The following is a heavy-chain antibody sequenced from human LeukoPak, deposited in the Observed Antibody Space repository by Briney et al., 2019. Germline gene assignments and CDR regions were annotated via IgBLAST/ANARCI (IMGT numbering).Heavy chain of an antibody. CDR2: ISTYNGNT. J-gene: IGHJ4*02. CDR1: GHNFMIYG. Sequence: ASVKVSCKASGHNFMIYGINWVRQAPGQGLEWMGWISTYNGNTNYAQKLQGRVTMTTDTSTSTVFMDLRSLRSNDTAVYYCARDYYDIWTGYYGVADYWGQGTLVTVSS. CDR3: ARDYYDIWTGYYGVADY. D-gene: IGHD3/OR15-3a*01. V-gene: IGHV1-18*01.